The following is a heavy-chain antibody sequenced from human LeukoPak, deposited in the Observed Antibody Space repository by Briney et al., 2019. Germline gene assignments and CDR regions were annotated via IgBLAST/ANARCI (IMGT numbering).Heavy chain of an antibody. V-gene: IGHV1-2*02. CDR1: GYTFTGYY. CDR2: INPNSGGT. D-gene: IGHD6-13*01. Sequence: ASVKVSCKASGYTFTGYYMHWVRQAPGQGLEWMGWINPNSGGTNYAQKFQGRVTMTRDTSISTAYMELSRLRSDDTAVYYCARAAGRNENYYYYMDVWGKGTTVTVSS. CDR3: ARAAGRNENYYYYMDV. J-gene: IGHJ6*03.